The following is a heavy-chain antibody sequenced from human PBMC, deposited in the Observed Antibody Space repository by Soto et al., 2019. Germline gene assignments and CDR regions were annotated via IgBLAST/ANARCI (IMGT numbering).Heavy chain of an antibody. V-gene: IGHV3-33*01. Sequence: LRLSCAASGFTFNNYGMHWVRQAPGKGLEWVAVIWYDGSHESYADSVKGRFTISRDNSKNTLYLQMNSLRAEDTAVYYCARDRYSYDSRAYQGVDWYFDLWGRGTLVTVS. D-gene: IGHD3-22*01. CDR3: ARDRYSYDSRAYQGVDWYFDL. CDR2: IWYDGSHE. J-gene: IGHJ2*01. CDR1: GFTFNNYG.